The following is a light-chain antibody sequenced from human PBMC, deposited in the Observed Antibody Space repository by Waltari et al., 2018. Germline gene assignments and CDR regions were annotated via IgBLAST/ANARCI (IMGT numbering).Light chain of an antibody. CDR2: WAS. V-gene: IGKV4-1*01. CDR3: QQYHSTPYT. J-gene: IGKJ2*01. Sequence: DIVMTQSPDSLAVSLGERATINCKSSENVLYAFNNKNFLSWYQQKPGQPPRLPIYWASTREAGVPDRFSGSGSGADVSLTISSLQTDDAAVYYCQQYHSTPYTFGPGTKLEI. CDR1: ENVLYAFNNKNF.